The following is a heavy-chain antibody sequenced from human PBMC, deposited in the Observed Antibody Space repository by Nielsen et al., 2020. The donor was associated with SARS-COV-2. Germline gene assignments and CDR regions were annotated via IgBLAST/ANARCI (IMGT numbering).Heavy chain of an antibody. Sequence: GGSLRLSCKASGHSFTNYWIAWVRQMPGKGLEWVGIVNPRDSDARYSPSFAGQFTLSADSSVTTAYVEWSSLQASDTAMYYCARGDWDGSDVFAAFDLWGQGTLVSVSS. CDR1: GHSFTNYW. D-gene: IGHD3/OR15-3a*01. CDR2: VNPRDSDA. V-gene: IGHV5-51*01. J-gene: IGHJ3*01. CDR3: ARGDWDGSDVFAAFDL.